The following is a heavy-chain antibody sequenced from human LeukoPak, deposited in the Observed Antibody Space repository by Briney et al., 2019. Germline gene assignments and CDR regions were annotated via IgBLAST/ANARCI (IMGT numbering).Heavy chain of an antibody. CDR3: ARVGPGSRYYYYYMDV. Sequence: ETLSLTCTVSGGSISSYYWSWIRQPPGKGLEWIGYIYYSGSTNYNPSLKSRVTISVDTSKNQFSLKLSSVTAADTAVYYCARVGPGSRYYYYYMDVWGKGTTVTVSS. CDR2: IYYSGST. V-gene: IGHV4-59*01. D-gene: IGHD3-10*01. CDR1: GGSISSYY. J-gene: IGHJ6*03.